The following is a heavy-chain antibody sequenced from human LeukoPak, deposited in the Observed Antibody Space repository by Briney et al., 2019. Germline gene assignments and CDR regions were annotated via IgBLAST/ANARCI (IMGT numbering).Heavy chain of an antibody. D-gene: IGHD1-26*01. Sequence: GESLKISCKGSGYSFTSYWIAWVRQMPGKGLDWMGIIFPGDSDTRYSPSFQGQVTISADKSISTAYLQWSSLKASDTAMYYCARIRGATLDSSWLDPWGQGTLVTVSS. CDR3: ARIRGATLDSSWLDP. V-gene: IGHV5-51*01. CDR1: GYSFTSYW. J-gene: IGHJ5*02. CDR2: IFPGDSDT.